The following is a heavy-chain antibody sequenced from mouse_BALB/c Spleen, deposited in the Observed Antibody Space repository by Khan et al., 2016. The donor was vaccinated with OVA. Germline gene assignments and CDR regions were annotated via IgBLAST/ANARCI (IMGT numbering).Heavy chain of an antibody. CDR3: ARSTYRYAFVY. CDR2: IIYTGYT. Sequence: EVQLQESGPSLVKPSQTLSLTCSVTGDSITSGYWNWIRKFRGNKLEYMGYIIYTGYTYYNPSLKSRISITRHTSKNQYYLQLSSVTDEDTATYYCARSTYRYAFVYWGQGTLVTVSA. CDR1: GDSITSGY. V-gene: IGHV3-8*02. J-gene: IGHJ3*01. D-gene: IGHD2-12*01.